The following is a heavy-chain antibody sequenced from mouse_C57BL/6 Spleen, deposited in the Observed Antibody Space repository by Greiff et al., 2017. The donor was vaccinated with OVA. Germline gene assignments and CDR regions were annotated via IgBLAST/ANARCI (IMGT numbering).Heavy chain of an antibody. Sequence: QVHVKQSGAELARPGASVKLSCKASGYTFTSYGISWVKQRTGQGLEWIGEIYPRSGNTYYNEKFKGKATLTADKSSSTAYMELRSLTSEDSAVYFCARDIYYYGSRGAWFAYWGQGTLVTVSA. CDR2: IYPRSGNT. D-gene: IGHD1-1*01. J-gene: IGHJ3*01. V-gene: IGHV1-81*01. CDR3: ARDIYYYGSRGAWFAY. CDR1: GYTFTSYG.